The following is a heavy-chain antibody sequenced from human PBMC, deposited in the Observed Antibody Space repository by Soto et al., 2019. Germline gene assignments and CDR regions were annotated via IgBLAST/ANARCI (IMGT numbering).Heavy chain of an antibody. J-gene: IGHJ4*02. V-gene: IGHV3-21*06. CDR3: VGTHDSLDY. CDR1: EITFSNYY. CDR2: IASNGQT. D-gene: IGHD7-27*01. Sequence: LRLSCAASEITFSNYYMNWIRQAPGKGLEWVSSIASNGQTFYTDSVKGRFTISRDNAKNSLYLQMNSLRVEDTALYYCVGTHDSLDYWGQGTLVTVSS.